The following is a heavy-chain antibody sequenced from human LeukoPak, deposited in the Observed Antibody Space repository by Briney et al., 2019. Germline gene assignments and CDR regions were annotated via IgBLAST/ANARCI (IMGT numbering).Heavy chain of an antibody. CDR1: GFRFGDYR. D-gene: IGHD7-27*01. Sequence: GGSLRLSCTASGFRFGDYRMHWVRQAPGKGLKSVSRINKDGSDINYADFVEGRFTVSRDNAKNTLYLQMNSLTAEDTAVYYCARDSPIWAENWFDPWGQGTLVTVSS. CDR3: ARDSPIWAENWFDP. J-gene: IGHJ5*02. V-gene: IGHV3-74*01. CDR2: INKDGSDI.